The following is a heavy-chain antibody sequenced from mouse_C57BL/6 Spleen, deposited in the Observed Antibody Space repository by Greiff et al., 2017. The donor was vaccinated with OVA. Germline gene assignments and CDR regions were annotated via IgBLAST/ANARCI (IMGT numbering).Heavy chain of an antibody. CDR2: IDPSDSET. CDR1: GYTFTSYW. J-gene: IGHJ4*01. Sequence: QVQLQQPGAELVRPGSSVKLSCKASGYTFTSYWMHWVKQRPIQGLEWIGNIDPSDSETHYNQKFKDKATLTVDKSSSTAYMQLSSLTSEDSAVYYCASYYSNPYAMDYWGKGTSVTVSS. D-gene: IGHD2-5*01. CDR3: ASYYSNPYAMDY. V-gene: IGHV1-52*01.